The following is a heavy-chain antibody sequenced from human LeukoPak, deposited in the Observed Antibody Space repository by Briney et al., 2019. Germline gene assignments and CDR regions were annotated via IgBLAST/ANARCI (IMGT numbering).Heavy chain of an antibody. V-gene: IGHV5-51*01. CDR3: ARHVGSGWTIRDYYYYYMDV. J-gene: IGHJ6*03. Sequence: GESLKISCKGSGYSFTSYWIGWVRQMPGKGLEWMGIIYPGDSDTRYSPSFQGQVTILADKSISTAYLQWSSLKASDTAMYYCARHVGSGWTIRDYYYYYMDVWGKGTTVTVSS. CDR1: GYSFTSYW. CDR2: IYPGDSDT. D-gene: IGHD6-19*01.